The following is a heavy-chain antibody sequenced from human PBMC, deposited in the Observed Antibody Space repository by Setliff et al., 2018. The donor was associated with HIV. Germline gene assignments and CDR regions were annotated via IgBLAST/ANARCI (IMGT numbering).Heavy chain of an antibody. CDR1: GGSFSGYC. CDR2: IQHSGRI. V-gene: IGHV4-34*01. CDR3: ARVSCSSWYSIPRSYYYSMDV. J-gene: IGHJ6*03. Sequence: SQTLSLTCAVYGGSFSGYCWSWIRQPPGKGLEWIGEIQHSGRINYNPSLSSRVTTSVETSKNQFSLRLRSVTPADTAVYYCARVSCSSWYSIPRSYYYSMDVWGEGTTVTVSS. D-gene: IGHD6-13*01.